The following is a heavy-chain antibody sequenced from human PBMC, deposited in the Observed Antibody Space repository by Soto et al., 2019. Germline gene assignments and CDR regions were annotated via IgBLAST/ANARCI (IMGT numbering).Heavy chain of an antibody. CDR3: ARSYYDATGFAVDP. CDR2: MYFGGSF. V-gene: IGHV4-59*02. CDR1: GASVSDGY. Sequence: QMQLQVSGPRLVKPSETLSLTCTVSGASVSDGYWSWIRQPPGKELEWIGFMYFGGSFNYNPSLTGRVIISVETSKNQFSMKMTSVTAADTAVYYCARSYYDATGFAVDPWGQGTLVTVSS. D-gene: IGHD1-26*01. J-gene: IGHJ5*02.